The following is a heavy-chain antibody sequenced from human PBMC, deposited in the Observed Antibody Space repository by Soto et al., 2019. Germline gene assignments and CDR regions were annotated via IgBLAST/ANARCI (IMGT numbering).Heavy chain of an antibody. D-gene: IGHD1-7*01. CDR3: ARDIPGTRIGLDYGMDV. Sequence: VGSLRLSCAASGFTFSSYAMHWVRQAPGKGLEWVAVISYDGSNKYYADSVKGRFTISRDNSKNTLYLQMNSLRAEDTAVYYCARDIPGTRIGLDYGMDVWGQGTTVTVSS. V-gene: IGHV3-30-3*01. J-gene: IGHJ6*02. CDR1: GFTFSSYA. CDR2: ISYDGSNK.